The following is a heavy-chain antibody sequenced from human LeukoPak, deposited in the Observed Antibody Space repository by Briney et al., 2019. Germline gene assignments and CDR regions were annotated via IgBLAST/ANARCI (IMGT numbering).Heavy chain of an antibody. V-gene: IGHV3-21*01. CDR3: ARAPSVAGNY. Sequence: GGSLRLSCAASGSTFSSYSMNWVRQAPGKGLEWVSCINSRSSYIYYADSVKDRFTISRDNAKNSLYLQMNSLRAEDTAVYYCARAPSVAGNYWGQGTLVTVSS. D-gene: IGHD6-19*01. CDR2: INSRSSYI. CDR1: GSTFSSYS. J-gene: IGHJ4*02.